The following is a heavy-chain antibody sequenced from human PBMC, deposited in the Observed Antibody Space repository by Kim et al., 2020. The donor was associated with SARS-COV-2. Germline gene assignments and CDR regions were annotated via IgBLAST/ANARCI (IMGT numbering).Heavy chain of an antibody. CDR2: IYYSGST. CDR3: ARRRGYSYGE. V-gene: IGHV4-61*01. CDR1: GGSVSSGSYY. D-gene: IGHD5-18*01. Sequence: SETLSLTCTVSGGSVSSGSYYWSWIRQPPGKGLEWIGYIYYSGSTNYNPSLKSRVTISVDTSKNQFSLKLSSVTAADTAVYYCARRRGYSYGEWGQGTLVTVSS. J-gene: IGHJ4*02.